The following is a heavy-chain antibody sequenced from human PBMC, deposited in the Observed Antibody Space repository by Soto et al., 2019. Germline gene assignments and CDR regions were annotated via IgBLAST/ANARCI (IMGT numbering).Heavy chain of an antibody. CDR2: ISYDGSNK. J-gene: IGHJ6*02. CDR1: GFTFSSYA. V-gene: IGHV3-30-3*01. D-gene: IGHD6-13*01. CDR3: ARDKPAAAGTPYYYYGMDV. Sequence: QVQLVESGGGVVQPGRSLRLSCAASGFTFSSYAMHWVRQAPGKGLEWVAVISYDGSNKYYADSVKGRFTISRDNSKNTLYLQMNSLRADDTAVYYCARDKPAAAGTPYYYYGMDVWGQGTTVTVSS.